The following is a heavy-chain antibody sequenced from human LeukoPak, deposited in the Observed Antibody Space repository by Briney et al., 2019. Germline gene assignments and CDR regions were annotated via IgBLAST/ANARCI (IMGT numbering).Heavy chain of an antibody. CDR3: ARRGYDILTGLDY. CDR1: GYTFTNYY. D-gene: IGHD3-9*01. J-gene: IGHJ4*02. V-gene: IGHV1-46*01. CDR2: INPSGGST. Sequence: ASVKVSFKASGYTFTNYYMHWVRQAPGQGLGGMGIINPSGGSTSYTQKFQGRVTMTRDTSTSTVYMELSSLRSEDTAVYYCARRGYDILTGLDYWGQGTLVTVSS.